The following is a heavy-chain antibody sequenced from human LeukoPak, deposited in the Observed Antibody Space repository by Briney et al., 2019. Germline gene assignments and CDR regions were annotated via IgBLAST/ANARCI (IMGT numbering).Heavy chain of an antibody. J-gene: IGHJ4*02. Sequence: ASVKVSCTASGYTFTSYDIDWVRQATGQGLEWMGWMNPNSGNTGYAQKFQGRVTMTRNTSISTAYMELSSLRSEDTAVYYCARAHSMVRGVILPGYWGQGTLVTVSS. CDR3: ARAHSMVRGVILPGY. V-gene: IGHV1-8*01. D-gene: IGHD3-10*01. CDR2: MNPNSGNT. CDR1: GYTFTSYD.